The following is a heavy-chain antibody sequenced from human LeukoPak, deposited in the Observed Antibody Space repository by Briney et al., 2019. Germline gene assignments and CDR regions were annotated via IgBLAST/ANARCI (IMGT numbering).Heavy chain of an antibody. V-gene: IGHV3-21*01. CDR3: ARGAFGVQ. CDR2: ISSSSSSYI. D-gene: IGHD3-16*01. CDR1: GFTFSSYS. J-gene: IGHJ4*02. Sequence: GGSLRLSCAASGFTFSSYSMNWVRQAPGKGLEWVSFISSSSSSYIYYADSVKGRFTISRDNAKNSLYLQMNSLRAEDTAVYYCARGAFGVQWGQGTLVTVSS.